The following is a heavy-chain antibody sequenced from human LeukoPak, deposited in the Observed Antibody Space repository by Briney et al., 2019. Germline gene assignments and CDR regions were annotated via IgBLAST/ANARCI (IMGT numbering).Heavy chain of an antibody. V-gene: IGHV4-34*01. CDR1: GGSFSGYY. Sequence: SETLSLTCAVYGGSFSGYYWSWIRHPPGKGLEWIGEIKHSGSTNYKPSLKSRVTISVDTSKNKFSLKLSSVTAADTAVYYCARVLMYYDILTGYSYFDYWGQGTLVTVSS. D-gene: IGHD3-9*01. CDR2: IKHSGST. J-gene: IGHJ4*02. CDR3: ARVLMYYDILTGYSYFDY.